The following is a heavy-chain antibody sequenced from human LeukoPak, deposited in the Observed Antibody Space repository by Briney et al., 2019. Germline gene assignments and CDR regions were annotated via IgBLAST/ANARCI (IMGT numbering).Heavy chain of an antibody. Sequence: PSETLSLTCTVSGASITTYYWTWVRQPPGKGLEWIGYISYTGSSNYNPSLRSRVTMSVDTSKTQFSLRLRSVTAADTAVYFCARHHCSGAGCHTFDYWGQGTLVTVSS. CDR3: ARHHCSGAGCHTFDY. CDR1: GASITTYY. D-gene: IGHD2-15*01. V-gene: IGHV4-59*08. CDR2: ISYTGSS. J-gene: IGHJ4*02.